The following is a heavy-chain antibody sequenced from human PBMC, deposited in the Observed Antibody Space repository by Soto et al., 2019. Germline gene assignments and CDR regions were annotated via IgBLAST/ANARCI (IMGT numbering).Heavy chain of an antibody. J-gene: IGHJ3*02. CDR2: ISPHNDRT. V-gene: IGHV1-18*01. CDR1: GYNFTSYG. Sequence: GASVKVSCKASGYNFTSYGISWVRQAPGQGLEWMGWISPHNDRTKYARRFQDRVTMTTSTVYMELGSLRSDDTAVYYCARDLYYSSGRCFDHDAFDIWGQGTVVTVSS. D-gene: IGHD6-19*01. CDR3: ARDLYYSSGRCFDHDAFDI.